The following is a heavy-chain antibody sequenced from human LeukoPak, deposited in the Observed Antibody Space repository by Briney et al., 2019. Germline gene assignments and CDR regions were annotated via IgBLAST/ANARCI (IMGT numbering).Heavy chain of an antibody. D-gene: IGHD4-17*01. CDR1: GGSISSGSCY. CDR2: IYTSGST. J-gene: IGHJ5*02. CDR3: ASGDYLFLDP. V-gene: IGHV4-61*02. Sequence: SETLSLTCTVSGGSISSGSCYWSWIRQPAGKGLEWIGRIYTSGSTNYNPSLKSRVTISVDTSKNQFSLKLSSVTAAATAVYYGASGDYLFLDPWPESTLVSVSS.